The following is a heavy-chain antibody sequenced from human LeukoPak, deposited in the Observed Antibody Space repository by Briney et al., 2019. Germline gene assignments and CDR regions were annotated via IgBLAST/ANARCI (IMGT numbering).Heavy chain of an antibody. V-gene: IGHV1-2*02. CDR2: INPNSGGT. CDR3: ASGPDYGDYHFFDY. J-gene: IGHJ4*02. D-gene: IGHD4-17*01. CDR1: GYTFTGYY. Sequence: GASVKVSCKASGYTFTGYYMHWVRQAPGQGLEWMGWINPNSGGTNYAQKFQGRVTMTRDTSISAAYMELSRLRSDDTAVYYCASGPDYGDYHFFDYWGQGTLVTVSS.